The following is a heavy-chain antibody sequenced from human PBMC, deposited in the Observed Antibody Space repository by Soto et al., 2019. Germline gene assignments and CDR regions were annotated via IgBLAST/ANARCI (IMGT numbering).Heavy chain of an antibody. CDR1: GGSFSGYY. J-gene: IGHJ5*02. CDR3: ARRRMVRGVIKLGAAFDP. V-gene: IGHV4-34*01. D-gene: IGHD3-10*01. CDR2: INHSGST. Sequence: SETLSLTCAVYGGSFSGYYWSWIRQPPGKGLEWIGEINHSGSTNYNPSIKSRVTISVDTSKNQFSLKLSSVTAADTAVYYCARRRMVRGVIKLGAAFDPWGQGTLVTVSS.